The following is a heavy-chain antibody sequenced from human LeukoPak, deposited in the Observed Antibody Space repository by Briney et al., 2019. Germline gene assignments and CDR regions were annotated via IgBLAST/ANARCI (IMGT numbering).Heavy chain of an antibody. J-gene: IGHJ4*02. CDR2: IYYSGST. V-gene: IGHV4-39*07. Sequence: SETLSLTCTVSGGSISSSSYYWGWIRQPPGKGLEWIGSIYYSGSTYYNPSLKSRVTISVDTSKNQFSLKLSSVTAADTAVYYCARVAIVVVVAATHFDYWGQGTLVTVSS. D-gene: IGHD2-15*01. CDR1: GGSISSSSYY. CDR3: ARVAIVVVVAATHFDY.